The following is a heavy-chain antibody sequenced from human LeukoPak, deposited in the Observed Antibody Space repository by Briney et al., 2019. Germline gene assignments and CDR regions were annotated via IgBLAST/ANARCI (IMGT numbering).Heavy chain of an antibody. D-gene: IGHD2-2*01. CDR2: ISGSGGST. Sequence: GGSLRLSCAASGFTFSSYAMSWVRRAPGKGLEWVSAISGSGGSTYYADSVKGRFTISRDNSKNTLYLQMNSLRAEDTAVYYCAKVSSTSLRKTTFDYWGQGTLVTVSS. CDR3: AKVSSTSLRKTTFDY. V-gene: IGHV3-23*01. CDR1: GFTFSSYA. J-gene: IGHJ4*02.